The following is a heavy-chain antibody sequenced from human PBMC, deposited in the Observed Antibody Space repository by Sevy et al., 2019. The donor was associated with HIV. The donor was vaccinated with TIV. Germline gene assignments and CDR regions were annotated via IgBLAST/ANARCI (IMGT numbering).Heavy chain of an antibody. J-gene: IGHJ5*02. CDR1: GGSISSYY. Sequence: SETLSLTCTVSGGSISSYYWSWIRQPPGKGLEWIGYIYYSGSTNYNPSLKSRVTISLDTSKNQFSLKLSSVTAADTAVYYCARINRYCSGGSCFSSYFDPWGQGTLVTVSS. CDR2: IYYSGST. CDR3: ARINRYCSGGSCFSSYFDP. D-gene: IGHD2-15*01. V-gene: IGHV4-59*01.